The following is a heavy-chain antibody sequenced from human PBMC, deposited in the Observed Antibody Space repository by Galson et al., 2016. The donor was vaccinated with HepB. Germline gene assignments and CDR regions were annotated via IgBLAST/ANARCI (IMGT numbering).Heavy chain of an antibody. V-gene: IGHV1-69*01. CDR1: GGTFRTYG. D-gene: IGHD6-19*01. CDR3: ARGSGGIAVAGTGYFDL. Sequence: SCKASGGTFRTYGINWVRQAPGQGLEWMGGIIPLFGTANYAQKFQGRVTITADESTTTVYMELSSLRSEDTAVYYCARGSGGIAVAGTGYFDLWGRGTLVTVSS. J-gene: IGHJ2*01. CDR2: IIPLFGTA.